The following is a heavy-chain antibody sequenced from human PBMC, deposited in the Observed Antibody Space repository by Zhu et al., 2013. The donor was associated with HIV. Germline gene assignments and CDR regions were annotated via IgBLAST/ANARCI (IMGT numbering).Heavy chain of an antibody. D-gene: IGHD3-3*01. Sequence: QVQLVQSGAEVKKPGSSVKVSCKASGGTFSSYAISWVRQAPGQGLEWMGWIIPIFGIANYAQKFQGRVTITADESTSTAYMELSSLRSEDTAVYYCAEGAYFWSGRRGNVFDYVGPGNPGHRLL. J-gene: IGHJ4*02. V-gene: IGHV1-69*12. CDR2: IIPIFGIA. CDR1: GGTFSSYA. CDR3: AEGAYFWSGRRGNVFDY.